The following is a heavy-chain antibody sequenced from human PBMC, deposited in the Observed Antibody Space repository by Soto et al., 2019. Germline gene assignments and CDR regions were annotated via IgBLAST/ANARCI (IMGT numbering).Heavy chain of an antibody. V-gene: IGHV3-9*01. Sequence: GGSLRLSCAASGFTFDDYAMHWVRQAPGKGLEWVSGISWNSGSIGYADSVKGRFTISRDNAKNSLFLQMNSLRAEDTALYYCAKASCSSTSCYWDYWGQGTLVTVSP. J-gene: IGHJ4*02. CDR1: GFTFDDYA. CDR3: AKASCSSTSCYWDY. D-gene: IGHD2-2*01. CDR2: ISWNSGSI.